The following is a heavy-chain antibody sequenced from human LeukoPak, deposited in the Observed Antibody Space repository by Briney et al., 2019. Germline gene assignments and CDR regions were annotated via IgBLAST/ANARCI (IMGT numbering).Heavy chain of an antibody. CDR2: IYYSGST. CDR1: GGSISSGDYY. Sequence: PSQTLSLTCTVSGGSISSGDYYWSWIRQPPGKGLEWIGYIYYSGSTYYNPSLKSRVTISVDTSKNQFSLKLSSVTAADTAVYYCARHRGGLYSSTFLDYWGQGTLVTVSS. J-gene: IGHJ4*02. D-gene: IGHD6-19*01. CDR3: ARHRGGLYSSTFLDY. V-gene: IGHV4-30-4*01.